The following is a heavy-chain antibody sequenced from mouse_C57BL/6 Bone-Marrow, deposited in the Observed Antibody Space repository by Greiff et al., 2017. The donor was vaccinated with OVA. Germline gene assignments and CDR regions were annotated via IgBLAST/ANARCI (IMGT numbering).Heavy chain of an antibody. V-gene: IGHV1-19*01. CDR1: GYTFTDYY. CDR2: INPYNGGT. D-gene: IGHD2-2*01. Sequence: VQLQQSGPVLVKPGASVKMSCKASGYTFTDYYMNWVKQSHGKSLEWIGVINPYNGGTSYNQKFKGKATLTVDKSSSTAYMELNSLTSEDSAVYYCARCPYGYDVYYAIDYWGQGTSVTVSS. CDR3: ARCPYGYDVYYAIDY. J-gene: IGHJ4*01.